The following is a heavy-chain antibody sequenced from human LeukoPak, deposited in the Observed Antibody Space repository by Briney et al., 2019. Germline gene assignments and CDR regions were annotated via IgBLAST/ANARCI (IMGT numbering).Heavy chain of an antibody. J-gene: IGHJ4*02. CDR1: GGSISSSSYY. CDR2: IYYSGST. D-gene: IGHD2-2*01. CDR3: ATYCTSTSCYRRLFDH. Sequence: SETLSLTCTVSGGSISSSSYYWGWIRQPPGKGLEWIGSIYYSGSTYYNPSLKSRVTISVDTSKNQFSLKLSSVTAADTAVYYCATYCTSTSCYRRLFDHWGQGTLVTVSS. V-gene: IGHV4-39*01.